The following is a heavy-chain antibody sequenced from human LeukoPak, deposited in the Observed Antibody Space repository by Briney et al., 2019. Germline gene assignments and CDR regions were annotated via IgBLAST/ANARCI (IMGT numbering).Heavy chain of an antibody. CDR2: ISSSSSYI. V-gene: IGHV3-21*04. Sequence: PGGSLRLSCAASGFTFSSYSMNWVRQAPGKGLEWVSSISSSSSYIYYADSVKGRFTISRDNAKNSLYLQMNSLRVEDTAFYYCAKDNRRHYTSGPNPDSLHWGQGAPVTVSS. D-gene: IGHD6-19*01. CDR1: GFTFSSYS. CDR3: AKDNRRHYTSGPNPDSLH. J-gene: IGHJ4*02.